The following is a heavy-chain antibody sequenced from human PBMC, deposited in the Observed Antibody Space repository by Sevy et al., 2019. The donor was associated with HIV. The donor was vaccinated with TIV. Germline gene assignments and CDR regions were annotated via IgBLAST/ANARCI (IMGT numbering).Heavy chain of an antibody. CDR3: ARTGYSTLDRVAAADSSLDF. D-gene: IGHD6-13*01. Sequence: ASVKVSCKASGYTFITYGITWVRQAPGQGLEWMGWISGYNVHTKYARELQGRVTITTDTSTSTAYLEARSLTSDHTAVYYCARTGYSTLDRVAAADSSLDFWGQGPLVTVSS. CDR1: GYTFITYG. J-gene: IGHJ4*02. V-gene: IGHV1-18*01. CDR2: ISGYNVHT.